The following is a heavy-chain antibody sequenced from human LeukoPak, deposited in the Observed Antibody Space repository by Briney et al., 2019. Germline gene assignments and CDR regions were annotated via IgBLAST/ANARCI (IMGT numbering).Heavy chain of an antibody. D-gene: IGHD2-15*01. V-gene: IGHV5-10-1*01. J-gene: IGHJ4*02. CDR1: GYILTSYW. CDR3: ATSSTPIVVGDY. CDR2: IDPSDSYT. Sequence: GESLKISCTGSGYILTSYWISWVRQMPGKGLEWMGRIDPSDSYTNYSPAFQGHVTISADKSISTAYLQWSSLQASDTAMYYCATSSTPIVVGDYWGQGTLVTVSS.